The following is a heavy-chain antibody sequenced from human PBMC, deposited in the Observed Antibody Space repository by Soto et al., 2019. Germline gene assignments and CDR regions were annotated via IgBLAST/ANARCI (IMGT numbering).Heavy chain of an antibody. CDR3: ARGGAVAGISDY. D-gene: IGHD6-19*01. Sequence: SETMSLTCAVYGGSFSGYDWSWIRQPPGKGLEWIGEINHSGSTNYDPSLKSRVTISVDTSKNQFSLKLSSVTAADTAVYYCARGGAVAGISDYWGQGTLVTVSS. CDR2: INHSGST. CDR1: GGSFSGYD. J-gene: IGHJ4*02. V-gene: IGHV4-34*01.